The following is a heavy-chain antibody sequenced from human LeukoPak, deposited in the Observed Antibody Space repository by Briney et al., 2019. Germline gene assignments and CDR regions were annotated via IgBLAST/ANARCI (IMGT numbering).Heavy chain of an antibody. J-gene: IGHJ4*02. Sequence: SETLSLTCAVYGGSFSGYYWSWIRQPPGKGLEWIGEINHSGSTNYNPSLKSRVTISVDTSKNQFSLRLSSVTAADTAVYYCARAYPSSSTDWGQGILVTVSS. CDR3: ARAYPSSSTD. CDR2: INHSGST. V-gene: IGHV4-34*01. CDR1: GGSFSGYY. D-gene: IGHD2-2*01.